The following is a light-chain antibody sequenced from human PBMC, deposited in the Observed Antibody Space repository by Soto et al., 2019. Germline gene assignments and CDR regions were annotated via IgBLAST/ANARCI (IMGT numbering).Light chain of an antibody. J-gene: IGKJ4*01. Sequence: AFQMTHSPSSLSASVGDRVIITCRACQGIAKDLGWYQQKPGKAPELFIFSASSLKYGVPSRFSGSGSGPDFTLTISNLQPPNFETYYSQQEYNYLLTFRGGPKVDNK. CDR3: QQEYNYLLT. CDR1: QGIAKD. CDR2: SAS. V-gene: IGKV1-6*01.